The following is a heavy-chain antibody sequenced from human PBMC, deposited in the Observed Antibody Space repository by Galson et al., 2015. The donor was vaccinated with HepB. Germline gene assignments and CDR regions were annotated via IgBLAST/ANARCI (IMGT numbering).Heavy chain of an antibody. CDR2: ISWNSGSI. D-gene: IGHD4-23*01. V-gene: IGHV3-9*01. J-gene: IGHJ3*02. Sequence: SLRLSCAASGFTFDDYAMHWVRHAPGKGLEWVSGISWNSGSIGYADSVKGRFTISRDNAKNSLYLQMNSLRAEDTALYYCAKCLYGGNSIDAFDIWGQGTMVTVSS. CDR1: GFTFDDYA. CDR3: AKCLYGGNSIDAFDI.